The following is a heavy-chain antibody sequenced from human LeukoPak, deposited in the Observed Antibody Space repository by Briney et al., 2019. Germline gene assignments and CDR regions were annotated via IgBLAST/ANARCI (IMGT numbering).Heavy chain of an antibody. CDR1: GFTFDDYA. CDR2: INTDGSTT. Sequence: GGSLRLSCAASGFTFDDYAMHWVRQAPGKGLVWVSRINTDGSTTTYADSVKGRFTISRDNAKNTLYLQMNSLRAEDTAVYYCARTGYRNWFDPWGQGTLVTVSS. J-gene: IGHJ5*02. D-gene: IGHD1-1*01. V-gene: IGHV3-74*01. CDR3: ARTGYRNWFDP.